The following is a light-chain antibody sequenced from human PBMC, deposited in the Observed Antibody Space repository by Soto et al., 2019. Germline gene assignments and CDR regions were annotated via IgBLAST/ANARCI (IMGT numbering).Light chain of an antibody. CDR3: GTWDSSLSAGV. CDR1: SSYIGNNY. J-gene: IGLJ3*02. Sequence: QSALTQPPSVSAAPGQKVTISCSGSSSYIGNNYVSWYQQLPGTAPKLLIYDNDKRPSGIPDRFSGSKSGTSATLGITGLQTGDEADYYCGTWDSSLSAGVFGGGTKVTVL. CDR2: DND. V-gene: IGLV1-51*01.